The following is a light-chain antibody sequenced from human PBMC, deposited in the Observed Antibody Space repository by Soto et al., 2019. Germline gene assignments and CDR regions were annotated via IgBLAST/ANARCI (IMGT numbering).Light chain of an antibody. CDR3: KQYKEWPPFT. Sequence: EIVLTQSPGTLSLSPGERATLSCRASQSVPRSYLAWYQQKPGQAPRLLIYGASNRATGIPDRFSGSGSGTDFTLTISRLEPEDFAVYYCKQYKEWPPFTFGQGTRLEIK. V-gene: IGKV3-20*01. J-gene: IGKJ5*01. CDR1: QSVPRSY. CDR2: GAS.